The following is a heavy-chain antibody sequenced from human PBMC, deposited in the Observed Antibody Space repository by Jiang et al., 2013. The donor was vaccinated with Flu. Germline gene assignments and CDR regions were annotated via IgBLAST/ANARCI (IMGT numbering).Heavy chain of an antibody. V-gene: IGHV1-69*15. CDR1: GGTISSYA. D-gene: IGHD6-13*01. Sequence: SGAEVKRPGSSVKVSCKSSGGTISSYAMNWVRQAPGQGLEWMGRIMPIFGTENYAQKFQGRVTITADESTTTAYMELDSLTSEDTAVYYCARDTSGYVTAWFTHWGQGTLVTVSS. CDR2: IMPIFGTE. J-gene: IGHJ5*02. CDR3: ARDTSGYVTAWFTH.